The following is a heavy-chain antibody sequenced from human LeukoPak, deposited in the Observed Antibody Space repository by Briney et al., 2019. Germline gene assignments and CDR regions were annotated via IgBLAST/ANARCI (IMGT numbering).Heavy chain of an antibody. V-gene: IGHV4-4*02. CDR2: IYHSGST. D-gene: IGHD6-13*01. Sequence: SETLSLTCAVSGGSISSSNWWSWVRQPPGKGLEWIGEIYHSGSTNYNPSLKSRVTISVDKSKNQFSLKLSSVTAADTAVYYCARPENTGYSSSWRFDYWGQGTLVTVSS. CDR3: ARPENTGYSSSWRFDY. J-gene: IGHJ4*02. CDR1: GGSISSSNW.